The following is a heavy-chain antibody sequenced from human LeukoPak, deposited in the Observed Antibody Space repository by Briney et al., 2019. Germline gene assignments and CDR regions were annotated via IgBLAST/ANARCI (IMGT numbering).Heavy chain of an antibody. J-gene: IGHJ4*02. CDR1: GYTFTSYA. Sequence: ASVKVSCKASGYTFTSYAMHWVRQAPGQRLEWMGWINAGNGNTKYSQKFQGRVTITRDTSASTAYMELSSLRSEDTAVYYCARMVRGVIIPWGHFDYWGQGTLVTVSS. D-gene: IGHD3-10*01. CDR2: INAGNGNT. V-gene: IGHV1-3*01. CDR3: ARMVRGVIIPWGHFDY.